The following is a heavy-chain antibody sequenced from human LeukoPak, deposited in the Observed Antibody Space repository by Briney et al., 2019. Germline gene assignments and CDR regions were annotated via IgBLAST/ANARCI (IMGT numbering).Heavy chain of an antibody. CDR3: ARPVGDFWSGYYYGAFDI. CDR2: ISAYNGNT. J-gene: IGHJ3*02. CDR1: GYTFTSYG. D-gene: IGHD3-3*01. Sequence: ASVKVSCKASGYTFTSYGISWVRQAPGQGLEWMGWISAYNGNTNYAQKLQGRVTMTTDTSTSTAYMELRSLRSDDTAVYYCARPVGDFWSGYYYGAFDIRGQGTMVTVSS. V-gene: IGHV1-18*01.